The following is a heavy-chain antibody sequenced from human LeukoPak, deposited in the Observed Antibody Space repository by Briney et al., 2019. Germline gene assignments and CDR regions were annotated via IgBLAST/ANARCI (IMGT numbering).Heavy chain of an antibody. CDR1: GFTFSSYG. CDR2: ISGSGGST. V-gene: IGHV3-23*01. D-gene: IGHD4-17*01. CDR3: AKWGHYGDYLSV. J-gene: IGHJ4*02. Sequence: GGSLRLSCAASGFTFSSYGMSWVRQAPGKGLEWVSAISGSGGSTYYADSVKGRFTISRDNSKNTLYLQMNSLRAEDTAVYYCAKWGHYGDYLSVWGRGTLVTVSS.